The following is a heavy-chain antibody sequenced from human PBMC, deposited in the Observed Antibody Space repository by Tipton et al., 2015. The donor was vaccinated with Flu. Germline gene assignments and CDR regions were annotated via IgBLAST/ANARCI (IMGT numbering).Heavy chain of an antibody. CDR3: ATLGNSGTDGFDI. Sequence: QVQLVQSGGGVVQPGRSLRLSCAASGFSFSSYGMHWVRQAPGKGLEWVAAIWYDGSDKYYADSVKGRFTISRDNSKNTLYLQWNSLTTEDTAVYYCATLGNSGTDGFDIWGQGTMVTVSS. J-gene: IGHJ3*02. CDR2: IWYDGSDK. CDR1: GFSFSSYG. D-gene: IGHD5-12*01. V-gene: IGHV3-30*19.